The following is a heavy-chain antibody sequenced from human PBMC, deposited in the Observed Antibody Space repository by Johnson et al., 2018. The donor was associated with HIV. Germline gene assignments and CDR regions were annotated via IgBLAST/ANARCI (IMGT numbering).Heavy chain of an antibody. CDR3: ARGEYDSSGWSEEDGAFDI. J-gene: IGHJ3*02. CDR2: IYSGGST. Sequence: QVQLLESGGGVVQPGRSLRLSCAASGFTFSSYAMHWVRQAPGKGLEWVSVIYSGGSTYYADSVKGRFTISRDNSKNTLYLQMNSLRAEDTAVYYCARGEYDSSGWSEEDGAFDIWGQGTMVTVSS. V-gene: IGHV3-NL1*01. CDR1: GFTFSSYA. D-gene: IGHD3-22*01.